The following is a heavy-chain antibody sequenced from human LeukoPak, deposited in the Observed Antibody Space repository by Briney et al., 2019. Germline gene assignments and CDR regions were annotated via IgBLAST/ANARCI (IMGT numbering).Heavy chain of an antibody. CDR2: ISSSGSTI. D-gene: IGHD5-18*01. J-gene: IGHJ6*03. CDR1: GFTFSSYE. Sequence: GGSLRLSCAASGFTFSSYEMNWVRQAPGKGLEWVSYISSSGSTIYYADSVKGRFTISRDNAKNTLYLQMNSLRAEDTAVYYCARAGGYSYGFHYYYYMDVWGKGTTVTVSS. V-gene: IGHV3-48*03. CDR3: ARAGGYSYGFHYYYYMDV.